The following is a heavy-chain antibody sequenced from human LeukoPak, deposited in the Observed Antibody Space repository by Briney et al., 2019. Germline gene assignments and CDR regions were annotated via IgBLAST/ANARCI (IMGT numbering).Heavy chain of an antibody. D-gene: IGHD2-15*01. Sequence: PGGSLRLSCTASGFTFSSYWMNWVRQAPGKGLEWVSSISSSSSYIYYADSVKGRFTISRDNAKNSLYLQMNSLRAEDTAVYYCASTGYCSGGSGPFDYWGQGTLVTVSS. V-gene: IGHV3-21*01. J-gene: IGHJ4*02. CDR3: ASTGYCSGGSGPFDY. CDR2: ISSSSSYI. CDR1: GFTFSSYW.